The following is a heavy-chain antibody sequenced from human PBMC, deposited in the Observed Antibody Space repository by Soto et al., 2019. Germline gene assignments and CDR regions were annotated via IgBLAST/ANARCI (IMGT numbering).Heavy chain of an antibody. CDR1: GFTFSSYA. J-gene: IGHJ4*02. V-gene: IGHV3-23*01. CDR3: AKVGGSYSYDFDY. CDR2: ISGSGGST. Sequence: VQLLESGGGLVQPGGSLRLSCAASGFTFSSYAMSWVRQAPGKGLEWVSAISGSGGSTYYADSVKGRFTSSSDNSKNTLYLQMNSLRAEDTAVYYCAKVGGSYSYDFDYWGQGTLVTVSS. D-gene: IGHD5-18*01.